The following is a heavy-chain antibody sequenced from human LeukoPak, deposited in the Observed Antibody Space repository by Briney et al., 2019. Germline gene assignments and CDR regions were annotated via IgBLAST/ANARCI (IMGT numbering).Heavy chain of an antibody. V-gene: IGHV4-34*01. J-gene: IGHJ4*02. CDR1: GGSFSGYY. Sequence: SETLSLTCAVYGGSFSGYYWSWIRQPPGKGLEWIGEINHSGSTNYNTSLKSRVTISVDTSKNQFSLKLSSVTAADTAVYYCARGEYYYDSSGYYFDYWGQGTLVTVSS. CDR3: ARGEYYYDSSGYYFDY. D-gene: IGHD3-22*01. CDR2: INHSGST.